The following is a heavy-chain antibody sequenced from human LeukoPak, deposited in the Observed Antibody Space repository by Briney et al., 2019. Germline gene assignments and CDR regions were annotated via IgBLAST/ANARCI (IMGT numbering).Heavy chain of an antibody. V-gene: IGHV1-2*02. CDR3: ARARGSSDTFDY. J-gene: IGHJ4*02. Sequence: GASVKVSCKASGYTFTGYYMHWVRQAPGQGLELMGWINPNSGGTNYAQKFQGRVTMTRDTSISTAHMERSRLRSDDTAVYYCARARGSSDTFDYWGQGTLVTVSS. CDR1: GYTFTGYY. D-gene: IGHD2-2*01. CDR2: INPNSGGT.